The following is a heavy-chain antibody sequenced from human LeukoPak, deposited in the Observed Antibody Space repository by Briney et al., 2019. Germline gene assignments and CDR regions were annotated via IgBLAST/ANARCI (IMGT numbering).Heavy chain of an antibody. CDR3: AGFRVRWGAFDI. D-gene: IGHD3-16*01. CDR1: GFTFSSYG. J-gene: IGHJ3*02. Sequence: GGSLRLSCAASGFTFSSYGMYWVRQAPGKGLEWVAVISFDGSNKYYADSVKGRFTISRDNSKNTLYLQMNSLRAEDTAVYYCAGFRVRWGAFDIWGQGTMVTVSS. CDR2: ISFDGSNK. V-gene: IGHV3-30*03.